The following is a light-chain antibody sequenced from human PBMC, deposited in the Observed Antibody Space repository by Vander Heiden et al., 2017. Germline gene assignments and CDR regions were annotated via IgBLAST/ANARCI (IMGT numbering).Light chain of an antibody. CDR3: AAWDDSLSGLV. Sequence: QSVLTQPPSASGTPGQRVTISCSGSSSNIGSNEVCWYQLLPGPPPNLLIYQNNLRPSGVPDRFSASKSGTSASLAISGLRSEDEADYYCAAWDDSLSGLVFGGGTKLTVL. CDR1: SSNIGSNE. V-gene: IGLV1-47*01. CDR2: QNN. J-gene: IGLJ2*01.